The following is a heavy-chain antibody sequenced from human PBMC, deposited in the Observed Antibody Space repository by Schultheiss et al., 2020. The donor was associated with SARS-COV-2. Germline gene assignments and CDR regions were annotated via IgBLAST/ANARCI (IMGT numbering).Heavy chain of an antibody. CDR3: AKDLEYSSVGVDGDFDY. CDR2: ISGSGGST. J-gene: IGHJ4*02. Sequence: GGSLRLSCAASGFTFSSYAMSWVRQAPGKGLEWVSAISGSGGSTYYADSVKGRFTISRDNSKNTLYLQMNSLRAEDTAVYYCAKDLEYSSVGVDGDFDYWGQGTLVTVSS. D-gene: IGHD6-19*01. V-gene: IGHV3-23*01. CDR1: GFTFSSYA.